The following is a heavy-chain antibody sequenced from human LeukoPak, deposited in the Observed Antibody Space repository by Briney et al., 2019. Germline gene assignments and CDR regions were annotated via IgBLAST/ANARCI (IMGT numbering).Heavy chain of an antibody. CDR2: ISGSGGST. CDR1: GFTFSSYA. D-gene: IGHD3-22*01. V-gene: IGHV3-23*01. CDR3: AKDAEYYYDSSGYIDY. J-gene: IGHJ4*02. Sequence: GGSLRLSCAASGFTFSSYAMSWVRQAPGKGLEWVSAISGSGGSTYYADSVKGWFTISRDNSKNTLYLQMNSLRAEDTAVYYCAKDAEYYYDSSGYIDYWGQGTLVTVSS.